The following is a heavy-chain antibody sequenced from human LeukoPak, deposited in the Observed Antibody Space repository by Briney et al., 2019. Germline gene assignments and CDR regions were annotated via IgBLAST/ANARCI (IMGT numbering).Heavy chain of an antibody. J-gene: IGHJ3*02. V-gene: IGHV3-23*01. D-gene: IGHD3-9*01. CDR1: GFTFSSYA. CDR3: AKEGGYTYYDILTGYSAPYDAFDI. Sequence: GGSLRLSCAASGFTFSSYAMSWVRQAPGKGLEWVSAISGSGGSTYYADSVKGRFTISRDNSKNTLYLQMNSLRAEDTAVYYCAKEGGYTYYDILTGYSAPYDAFDIWGQGTMVTVSS. CDR2: ISGSGGST.